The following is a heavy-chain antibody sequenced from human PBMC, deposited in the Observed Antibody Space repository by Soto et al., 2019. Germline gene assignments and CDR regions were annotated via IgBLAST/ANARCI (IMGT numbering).Heavy chain of an antibody. J-gene: IGHJ4*02. D-gene: IGHD6-19*01. Sequence: SGKVCCEASAGTFSSYAISWVRQAPGQGLEWMGGIIPIFGTANYAQKFQGRVTITADESTSTAYMELSSLRSEDTAVYYCANSIAVAGNLREFLRLPFDYWGQGTLVTVSS. CDR2: IIPIFGTA. CDR1: AGTFSSYA. CDR3: ANSIAVAGNLREFLRLPFDY. V-gene: IGHV1-69*13.